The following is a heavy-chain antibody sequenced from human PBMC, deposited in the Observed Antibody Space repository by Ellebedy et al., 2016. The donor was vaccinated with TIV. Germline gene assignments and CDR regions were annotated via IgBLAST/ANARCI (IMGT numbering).Heavy chain of an antibody. CDR1: GFTFSSYT. Sequence: GGSLRLXXAASGFTFSSYTMRWVRQAPGKGLEWVSDISGSGGGTYYADSVKGRFTISRDNSKNTLYLQMNSLRAEDTAVYYCARGYYDSSGYEHFDYWGQGTLVTVSS. CDR2: ISGSGGGT. CDR3: ARGYYDSSGYEHFDY. J-gene: IGHJ4*02. D-gene: IGHD3-22*01. V-gene: IGHV3-23*01.